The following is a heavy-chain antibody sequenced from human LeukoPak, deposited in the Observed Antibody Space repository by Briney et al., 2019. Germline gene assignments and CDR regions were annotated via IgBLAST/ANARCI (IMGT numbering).Heavy chain of an antibody. Sequence: SETLSLTCTVSGGSISSYYWSWIRQPAGKGLEWIGRIYTSGSTNYNPSLKSRVTMSVDTSKNQFSLKLSSVTAADTAVYYCARDLGYYGSGSSILXXWXXXTXVT. D-gene: IGHD3-10*01. CDR2: IYTSGST. V-gene: IGHV4-4*07. CDR1: GGSISSYY. J-gene: IGHJ4*02. CDR3: ARDLGYYGSGSSILXX.